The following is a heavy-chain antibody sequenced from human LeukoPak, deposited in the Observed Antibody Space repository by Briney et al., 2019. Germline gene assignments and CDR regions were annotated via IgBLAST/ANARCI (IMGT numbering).Heavy chain of an antibody. CDR1: GGTFSSYS. D-gene: IGHD3-22*01. V-gene: IGHV1-69*13. CDR3: AAVDYYDSSGSIFEF. J-gene: IGHJ4*02. Sequence: AASVKVSCKASGGTFSSYSISWVRQAPGQGLEWMGGIIPIFGTANYAQKFQGRVTITADESTSTAYMELSSLRSEDTAVYYCAAVDYYDSSGSIFEFGGQGTLVSVSS. CDR2: IIPIFGTA.